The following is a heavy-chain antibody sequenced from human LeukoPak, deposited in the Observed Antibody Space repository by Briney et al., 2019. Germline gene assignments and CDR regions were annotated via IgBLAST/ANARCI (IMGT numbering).Heavy chain of an antibody. Sequence: ASVKVSCKASGYTFTSYYMHWVRQAPERGLEWMGIINPSGGSTSYAQKFQGRVTMTRDTSTSTVYMELSSLRSEDTAVYYCARDSEGSDAFDIWGQGAMVTVSS. J-gene: IGHJ3*02. D-gene: IGHD3-10*01. V-gene: IGHV1-46*01. CDR3: ARDSEGSDAFDI. CDR1: GYTFTSYY. CDR2: INPSGGST.